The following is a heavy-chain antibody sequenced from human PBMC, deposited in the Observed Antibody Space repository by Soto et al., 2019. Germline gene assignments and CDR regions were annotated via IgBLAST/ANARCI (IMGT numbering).Heavy chain of an antibody. Sequence: GGSLGLSCAASGFVFKDSSIHWVRQASGKGLEWVGRIRDRAYSYATAYAESVKGRFTISRDDSNNTAYLQMSGLKTEDTAIYYCTRLISAAHDYWGQGTLVTVSS. CDR2: IRDRAYSYAT. D-gene: IGHD3-10*01. CDR3: TRLISAAHDY. V-gene: IGHV3-73*01. J-gene: IGHJ4*02. CDR1: GFVFKDSS.